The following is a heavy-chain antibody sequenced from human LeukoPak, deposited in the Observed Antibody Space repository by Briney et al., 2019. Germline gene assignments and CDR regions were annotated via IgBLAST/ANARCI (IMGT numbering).Heavy chain of an antibody. D-gene: IGHD6-13*01. CDR2: IYHSGST. CDR1: GGSISSGGYS. CDR3: ARKRQQLVRTLRVPEASFFDY. J-gene: IGHJ4*02. Sequence: PSQTLSLTCAVSGGSISSGGYSWSWIRQPPGKGLEWIGYIYHSGSTYYNPSLKSRVTISVDRSKYQFSLKLSSVTAADTAVYYCARKRQQLVRTLRVPEASFFDYWGQGTLVTVSS. V-gene: IGHV4-30-2*01.